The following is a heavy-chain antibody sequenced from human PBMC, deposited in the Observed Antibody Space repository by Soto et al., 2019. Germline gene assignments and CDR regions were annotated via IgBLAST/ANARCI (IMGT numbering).Heavy chain of an antibody. CDR2: INAGNGNT. V-gene: IGHV1-3*01. CDR1: GYTFTSYA. Sequence: EASVKVSCKASGYTFTSYAMHWVRQAPGQRLEWMGWINAGNGNTKYSQKFQGRVTITRDTSASTAYMELSSLRSEDTAVYYCARETSQWLVPLGYWGQGTLVTVSS. D-gene: IGHD6-19*01. CDR3: ARETSQWLVPLGY. J-gene: IGHJ4*02.